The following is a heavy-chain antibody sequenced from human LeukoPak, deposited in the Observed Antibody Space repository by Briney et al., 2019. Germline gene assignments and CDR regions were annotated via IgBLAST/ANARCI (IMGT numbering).Heavy chain of an antibody. CDR1: GFTFTTYW. CDR2: IKQEGTEK. J-gene: IGHJ4*02. D-gene: IGHD3-10*01. CDR3: AKVAHYYYGSESYYFFEH. Sequence: GGSLRLSCTASGFTFTTYWMSWVRHPPGRGLEWVANIKQEGTEKYYVDSVKGRFTISRENAKNSLYLQMNSLRVEDTATYYCAKVAHYYYGSESYYFFEHWGQGTPVTASS. V-gene: IGHV3-7*01.